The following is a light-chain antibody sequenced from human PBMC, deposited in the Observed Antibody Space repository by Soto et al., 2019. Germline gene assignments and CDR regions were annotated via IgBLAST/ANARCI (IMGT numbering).Light chain of an antibody. CDR2: GAS. CDR1: QSLSSNY. CDR3: QHYESSPPSYT. Sequence: EIVLMQSPGTLSLSPGERATLSCRASQSLSSNYLAWYQQKPGQAPRLLIYGASSRATDIPDKFSGSGSGTDFTLTISRLEPEDFAVYYCQHYESSPPSYTFGQGTKLEVK. V-gene: IGKV3-20*01. J-gene: IGKJ2*01.